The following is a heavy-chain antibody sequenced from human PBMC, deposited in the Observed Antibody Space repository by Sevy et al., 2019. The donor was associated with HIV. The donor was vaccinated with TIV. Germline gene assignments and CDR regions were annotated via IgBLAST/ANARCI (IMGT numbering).Heavy chain of an antibody. CDR3: TRDAGYSVGWYPSNY. J-gene: IGHJ4*02. Sequence: GGSLRLYCAASGFSVSSHAMHWVRQAPGKGLEWVAFLSYDGSTQYYADSVKGRFSISRDNSKNILYLQMNSLRPADTALYYCTRDAGYSVGWYPSNYWVQGTLVTVSS. CDR1: GFSVSSHA. CDR2: LSYDGSTQ. D-gene: IGHD6-19*01. V-gene: IGHV3-30*04.